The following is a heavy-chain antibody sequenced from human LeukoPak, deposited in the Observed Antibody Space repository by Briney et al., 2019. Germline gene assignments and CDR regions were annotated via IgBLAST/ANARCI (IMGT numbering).Heavy chain of an antibody. V-gene: IGHV4-59*01. Sequence: KPSETLSLTCTVSGGSISSYYWSWLRQPPGKGLEGIGNIYYSGSTNYSHSLKSRVTISVDTSKNQFSPKLSSVTAADTAVYYCARDRPSIAARPIVPYFFGMDVWGQGTTVTVSS. D-gene: IGHD6-6*01. J-gene: IGHJ6*02. CDR3: ARDRPSIAARPIVPYFFGMDV. CDR2: IYYSGST. CDR1: GGSISSYY.